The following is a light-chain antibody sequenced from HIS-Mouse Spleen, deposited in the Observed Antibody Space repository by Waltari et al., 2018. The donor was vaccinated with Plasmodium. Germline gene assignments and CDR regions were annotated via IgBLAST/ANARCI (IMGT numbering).Light chain of an antibody. Sequence: SYELTQPPSVSVSPGQTASINCPGDKLGDNYACWYQQKPGHSPVLVIYQDSKRPSGIPERFSGSNSGNTATLTISGTQAMDEADYYCQAWDSSTVVFGGGTKLTVL. CDR3: QAWDSSTVV. J-gene: IGLJ2*01. CDR1: KLGDNY. CDR2: QDS. V-gene: IGLV3-1*01.